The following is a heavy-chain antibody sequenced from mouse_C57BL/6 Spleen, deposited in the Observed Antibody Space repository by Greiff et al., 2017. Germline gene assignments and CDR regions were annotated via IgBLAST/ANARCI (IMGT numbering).Heavy chain of an antibody. CDR1: GYSFTGYF. CDR2: INPYNGDT. J-gene: IGHJ1*03. Sequence: VQLQESGPELVKPGDSVKISCKASGYSFTGYFMNWVMQSHGKSLEWIGRINPYNGDTFYNQKFKGKDTLTVDKSSSTAHMELRSLTSEDSAVYYCARYGDGSSYVDWYFDVWGTGTTVTVSS. CDR3: ARYGDGSSYVDWYFDV. D-gene: IGHD1-1*01. V-gene: IGHV1-20*01.